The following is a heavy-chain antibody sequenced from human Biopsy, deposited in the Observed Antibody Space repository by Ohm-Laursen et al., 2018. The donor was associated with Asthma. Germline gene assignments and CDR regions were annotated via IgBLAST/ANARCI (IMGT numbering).Heavy chain of an antibody. CDR2: ISFDGSNK. J-gene: IGHJ4*02. Sequence: SLRLSCTATGFTFGDYWMSWVRQAPGKGLDWVAVISFDGSNKNYTDSVKGRFTISRDNSRNTLHLQMNSLRAEDTAVYYCAKDVFPGWELRRGPDYWGQGTLVTVSS. CDR1: GFTFGDYW. V-gene: IGHV3-30*18. D-gene: IGHD1-26*01. CDR3: AKDVFPGWELRRGPDY.